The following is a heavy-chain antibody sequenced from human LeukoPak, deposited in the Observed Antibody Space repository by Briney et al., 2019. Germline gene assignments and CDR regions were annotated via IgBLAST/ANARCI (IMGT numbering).Heavy chain of an antibody. Sequence: GGSLRLSCATSGFSFSSYAMSWVRQAPGKGLEWVSCISGTDSSTYYADSVKGRFTISRDNSKNTLYLQMNGLRAEDTAVYYCAKDAWYAGSYSDSWGQGILVTVSS. J-gene: IGHJ4*02. CDR2: ISGTDSST. CDR1: GFSFSSYA. V-gene: IGHV3-23*01. CDR3: AKDAWYAGSYSDS. D-gene: IGHD3-10*01.